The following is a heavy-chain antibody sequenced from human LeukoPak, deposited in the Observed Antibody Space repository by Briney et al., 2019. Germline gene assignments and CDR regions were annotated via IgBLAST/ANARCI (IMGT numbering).Heavy chain of an antibody. CDR2: ISSSSSNT. Sequence: PGGSLRHSCAASGFTFSSCTMNWVRQAPGKGLEWVSSISSSSSNTHYAVSVKGRFTISRDNAKNSLYLQMNSLRAEDTAVYYCVRGDGRDYWGQGTLVTVSS. CDR1: GFTFSSCT. J-gene: IGHJ4*02. CDR3: VRGDGRDY. V-gene: IGHV3-21*01. D-gene: IGHD5-24*01.